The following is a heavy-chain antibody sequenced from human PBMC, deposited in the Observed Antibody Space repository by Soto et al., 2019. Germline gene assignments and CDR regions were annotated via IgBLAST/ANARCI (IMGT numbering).Heavy chain of an antibody. D-gene: IGHD2-8*01. CDR2: IIPIFGTA. CDR3: ARDRPYCTNGVCSGMDV. V-gene: IGHV1-69*06. J-gene: IGHJ6*02. Sequence: SVKVSCKASGVTFSSYAISWVRQAPGQGLEWMGGIIPIFGTANYAQKFQGRVTITADKSTSTAYMELSSLRSEDTAVYYCARDRPYCTNGVCSGMDVWGQGTTVTVS. CDR1: GVTFSSYA.